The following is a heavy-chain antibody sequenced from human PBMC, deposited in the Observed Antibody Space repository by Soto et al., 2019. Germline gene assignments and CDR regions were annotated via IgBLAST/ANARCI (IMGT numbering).Heavy chain of an antibody. CDR1: GGSISSSSYY. Sequence: QLQLQESGPGLVKPSETLSLTCTVSGGSISSSSYYWGWIRQPPGKGLEWIGSIYYRGSTYYNPSLKSRVTISVDTSKNQFSLKLSSVTAADTAVYYCVRGLLKDYYYYMDVWGKGTTVTVSS. J-gene: IGHJ6*03. CDR3: VRGLLKDYYYYMDV. CDR2: IYYRGST. V-gene: IGHV4-39*01.